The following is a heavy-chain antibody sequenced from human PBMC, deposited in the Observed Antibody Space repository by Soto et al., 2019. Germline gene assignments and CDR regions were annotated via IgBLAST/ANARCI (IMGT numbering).Heavy chain of an antibody. V-gene: IGHV1-18*01. J-gene: IGHJ4*02. CDR3: ARAGHIVVVVAANYYFDY. CDR2: ISAYNGNT. CDR1: GYTFTSYG. D-gene: IGHD2-15*01. Sequence: ASVKVSCKASGYTFTSYGISWVRQAPGQGLEWMGWISAYNGNTNYAQKLQGRVTMTTDTSTSTAYMELRSLRSDDTAVYYCARAGHIVVVVAANYYFDYWAQGTPVTVSS.